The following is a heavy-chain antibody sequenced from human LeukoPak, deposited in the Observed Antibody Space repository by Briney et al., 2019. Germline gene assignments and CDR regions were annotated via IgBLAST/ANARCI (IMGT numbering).Heavy chain of an antibody. D-gene: IGHD3-9*01. Sequence: SETLSLTCAVSGYSISSGYYWGWIRQPPGKGLEWIGSIYHSGSTYYNPSLKGRVTISVDTSKNQFSLKLSSVTAADTAVYYCARGRYDILTGYRYYFDYWGQGTLVTVSS. CDR1: GYSISSGYY. CDR2: IYHSGST. CDR3: ARGRYDILTGYRYYFDY. J-gene: IGHJ4*02. V-gene: IGHV4-38-2*01.